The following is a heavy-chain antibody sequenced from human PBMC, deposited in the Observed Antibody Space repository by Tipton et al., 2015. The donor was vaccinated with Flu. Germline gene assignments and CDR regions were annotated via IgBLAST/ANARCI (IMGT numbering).Heavy chain of an antibody. CDR3: ASSVVVPAAIAGWNDY. V-gene: IGHV3-48*03. CDR1: GFTFSSYE. Sequence: AASGFTFSSYEMNWVRQAPGKGLEWVSYISSSGSTIYYADSVKGRFTISRDNAKNSLYLQMNSLRAEDTAVYYCASSVVVPAAIAGWNDYWGQGTLVTVSS. CDR2: ISSSGSTI. D-gene: IGHD2-2*01. J-gene: IGHJ4*02.